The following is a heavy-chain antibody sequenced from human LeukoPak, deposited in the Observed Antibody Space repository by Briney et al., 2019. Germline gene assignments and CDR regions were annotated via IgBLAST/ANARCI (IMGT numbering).Heavy chain of an antibody. Sequence: GGSLRLSCAASGLTFSSYAMSWVRQAPGKGLEWVSAISGSGGSTYYADSVKGRFTISRDNSKNTLYLQMNSLRAEDTAVYYCAKDRTGSSSVERDWGQGTLVTVSS. V-gene: IGHV3-23*01. D-gene: IGHD6-6*01. CDR1: GLTFSSYA. CDR2: ISGSGGST. CDR3: AKDRTGSSSVERD. J-gene: IGHJ4*02.